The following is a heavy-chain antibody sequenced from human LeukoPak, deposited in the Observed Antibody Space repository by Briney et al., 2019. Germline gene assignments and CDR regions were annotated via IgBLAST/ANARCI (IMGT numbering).Heavy chain of an antibody. CDR1: GFTFSDSY. CDR3: ARGKYSFDY. V-gene: IGHV3-11*01. J-gene: IGHJ4*02. CDR2: ISSSGSTI. Sequence: GGSLRLSCAASGFTFSDSYMSWIRQAPGKGLEYISYISSSGSTIYYADSVKGRFTLSRDDAKNSLSLEMNSLRAEDTAVYYCARGKYSFDYWGQGTLVTVSS.